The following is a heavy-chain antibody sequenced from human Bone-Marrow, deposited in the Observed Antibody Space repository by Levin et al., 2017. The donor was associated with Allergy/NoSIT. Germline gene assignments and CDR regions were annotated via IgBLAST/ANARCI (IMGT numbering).Heavy chain of an antibody. D-gene: IGHD2-2*01. V-gene: IGHV3-49*04. Sequence: TGGSLRLSCTASGFTFGDYAMSWVRQAPGKGLEWVGFIRIKAYGGTTEYAASVRGRFTLSRDDSKSIASLQMSSLKTEDTAVYYCARGRVPAVSHYFDYWGQGTLVTVSS. J-gene: IGHJ4*02. CDR3: ARGRVPAVSHYFDY. CDR2: IRIKAYGGTT. CDR1: GFTFGDYA.